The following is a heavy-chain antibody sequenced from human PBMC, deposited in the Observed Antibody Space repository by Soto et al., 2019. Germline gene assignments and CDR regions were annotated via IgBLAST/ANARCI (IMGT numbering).Heavy chain of an antibody. D-gene: IGHD5-12*01. CDR3: AREGVAPYYYYGMDV. J-gene: IGHJ6*02. CDR2: ISTYNGDT. Sequence: QVQLVQSGAEVKKSGASVKVSCKASGYTFTRSGISWVRQAPGQGLEWMGWISTYNGDTNYAQKFQGRVTMTTDTSTSTAYMELRSLRSDDTAVYYCAREGVAPYYYYGMDVWGQGTTVTVSS. CDR1: GYTFTRSG. V-gene: IGHV1-18*01.